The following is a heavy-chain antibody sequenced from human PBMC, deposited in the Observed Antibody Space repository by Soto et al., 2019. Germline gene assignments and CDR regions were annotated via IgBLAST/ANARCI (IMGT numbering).Heavy chain of an antibody. CDR2: IIPIFGTA. Sequence: QVQLVQSGAEVKKPGSSVKVSCKASGGTFSSYAISWVRQAPGQGLEWMGGIIPIFGTANYAQKFQGRVTITADESTSTVYMELSSLRSEETAVYYCACPRSSYYYYGMDVWGQGATVTVSS. J-gene: IGHJ6*02. D-gene: IGHD6-6*01. CDR1: GGTFSSYA. V-gene: IGHV1-69*12. CDR3: ACPRSSYYYYGMDV.